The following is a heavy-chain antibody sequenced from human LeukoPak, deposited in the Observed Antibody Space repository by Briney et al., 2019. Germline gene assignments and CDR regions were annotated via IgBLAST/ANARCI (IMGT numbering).Heavy chain of an antibody. V-gene: IGHV1-8*01. CDR1: GYTFTNYD. J-gene: IGHJ4*02. CDR3: ARVWGAIDY. D-gene: IGHD1-26*01. Sequence: GASVKVSCKTSGYTFTNYDIKWVRQATGQGLEWMGWMNPKSGNTGSAQRFQGRVTMTRDTSISTAYMELISLRSEDTAVYYCARVWGAIDYWGQGTLVTVSS. CDR2: MNPKSGNT.